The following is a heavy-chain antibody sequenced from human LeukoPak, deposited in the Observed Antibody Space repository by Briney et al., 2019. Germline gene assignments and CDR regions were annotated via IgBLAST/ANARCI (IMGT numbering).Heavy chain of an antibody. CDR2: VSVNGGST. D-gene: IGHD3-10*01. CDR1: GFTFSSCA. CDR3: AKELHGSGNYAFDY. V-gene: IGHV3-23*01. J-gene: IGHJ4*02. Sequence: GGSLRLSCAASGFTFSSCALSWVRQAPGKGLEWVSAVSVNGGSTYYADSVKGRFTISRDNSKNTLYLQMNSLRAEDTAVYFCAKELHGSGNYAFDYWGQGTLVTVSS.